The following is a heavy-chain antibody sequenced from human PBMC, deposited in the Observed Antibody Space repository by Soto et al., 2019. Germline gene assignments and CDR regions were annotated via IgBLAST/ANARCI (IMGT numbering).Heavy chain of an antibody. CDR2: IYYSGST. CDR3: ASRNFDRGLGY. D-gene: IGHD3-9*01. CDR1: GGSISSYY. Sequence: KPSETLSLTCTVSGGSISSYYWSWIRQPPGKGLEWIGYIYYSGSTNYNPSLKSRVTISVDTSENQFSLKLSSVTAADTAVYYRASRNFDRGLGYWGQGTLVTVSS. J-gene: IGHJ4*02. V-gene: IGHV4-59*08.